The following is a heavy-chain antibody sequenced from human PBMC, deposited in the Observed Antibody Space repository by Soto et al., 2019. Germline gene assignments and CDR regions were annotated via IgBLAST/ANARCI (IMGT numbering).Heavy chain of an antibody. J-gene: IGHJ1*01. D-gene: IGHD1-26*01. CDR1: GYNFTNYG. V-gene: IGHV1-18*01. Sequence: QVQLVQSGAEVKKPGASVKVSCKASGYNFTNYGVNWLRQAPGRGLEWMGWISAYNGNTEYAQNLKGRVTMTTDTSTTTAYMELRSVRSHDTAVFYCTRAEREFSGSCAFHWGQGTLVTVSS. CDR2: ISAYNGNT. CDR3: TRAEREFSGSCAFH.